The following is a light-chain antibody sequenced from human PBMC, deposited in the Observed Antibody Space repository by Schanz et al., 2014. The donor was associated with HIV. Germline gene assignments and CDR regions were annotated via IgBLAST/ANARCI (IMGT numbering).Light chain of an antibody. CDR2: QAS. CDR3: QQYNSYSRT. V-gene: IGKV1-5*03. CDR1: QSVGNW. J-gene: IGKJ1*01. Sequence: DIQLTQPPSTLSASVGDTVTITCRASQSVGNWLAWYQHKPGRAPSLLIYQASTLESGVPSRFSGSGSGTDFSLIIRSLQPDDFATYYCQQYNSYSRTFGQGTKVEIK.